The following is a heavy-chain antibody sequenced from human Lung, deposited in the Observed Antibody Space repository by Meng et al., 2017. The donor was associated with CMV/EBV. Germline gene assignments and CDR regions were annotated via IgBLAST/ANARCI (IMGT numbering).Heavy chain of an antibody. CDR1: GFTLSSYW. CDR3: VRSIIVVKPATSYYFDY. Sequence: RGSXTLXCAASGFTLSSYWMHWVSQVPGKGLVWVARINSDGSGTRYADSVKGRFTISRDNTMSTLSLQMNNLRAEDAAVYYCVRSIIVVKPATSYYFDYW. V-gene: IGHV3-74*01. D-gene: IGHD2-15*01. CDR2: INSDGSGT. J-gene: IGHJ4*01.